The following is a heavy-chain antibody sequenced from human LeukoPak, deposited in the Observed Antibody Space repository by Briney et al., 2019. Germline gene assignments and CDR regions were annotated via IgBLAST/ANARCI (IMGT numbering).Heavy chain of an antibody. J-gene: IGHJ3*02. CDR1: GYTFTDYY. CDR3: AKPIPAPGPSVFDI. CDR2: INPNSGST. V-gene: IGHV1-2*02. Sequence: GASVKVSCKASGYTFTDYYTHWVRQAPGQGLEWMGWINPNSGSTNYAQKFQGRVTMTRNTSISAAYMELSRLRSDDTAVYYCAKPIPAPGPSVFDIWGQGTMVTVSS. D-gene: IGHD6-13*01.